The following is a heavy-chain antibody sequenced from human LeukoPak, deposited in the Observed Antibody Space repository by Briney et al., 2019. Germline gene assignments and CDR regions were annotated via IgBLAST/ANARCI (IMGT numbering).Heavy chain of an antibody. V-gene: IGHV1-8*02. D-gene: IGHD2-15*01. CDR1: GYTFTSYG. CDR3: ARVKTLYCSGGSCYLGDAFDI. J-gene: IGHJ3*02. CDR2: MNPNSGNT. Sequence: ASVKVSCKASGYTFTSYGISWVQQATGQGLEWMGWMNPNSGNTGYAQKFQGRVTMTRNTSISTAYMELSSLRSEDTAVYYCARVKTLYCSGGSCYLGDAFDIWGQGTMVTVSS.